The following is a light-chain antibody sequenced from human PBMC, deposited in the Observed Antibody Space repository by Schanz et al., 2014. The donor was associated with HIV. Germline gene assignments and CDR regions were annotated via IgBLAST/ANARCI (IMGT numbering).Light chain of an antibody. J-gene: IGLJ2*01. CDR3: SSFTRGTTPVI. V-gene: IGLV2-14*03. CDR2: DVS. CDR1: SSNVGGYDY. Sequence: QSALTQPASVSGSPGQSITISCTGTSSNVGGYDYVSWYQQHPGKAPKLIIYDVSNRPSGISYRFSGSKSGNTASLTISGLQAEDEADYYCSSFTRGTTPVIFGGGTKLTVL.